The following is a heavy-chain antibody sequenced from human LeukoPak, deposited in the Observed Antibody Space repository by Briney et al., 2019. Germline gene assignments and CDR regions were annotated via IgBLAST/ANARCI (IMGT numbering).Heavy chain of an antibody. CDR1: GGTFSSYA. Sequence: ASVKVSCKASGGTFSSYAISWVRQAPGQGLEWMGGIIPIFGTANYAQKFQGRVTITTDESTSTAYMELSSLRSEDTVVYYCARASCGGDCYSTGWYFDLWGRGTLVTVSS. CDR3: ARASCGGDCYSTGWYFDL. CDR2: IIPIFGTA. D-gene: IGHD2-21*01. J-gene: IGHJ2*01. V-gene: IGHV1-69*05.